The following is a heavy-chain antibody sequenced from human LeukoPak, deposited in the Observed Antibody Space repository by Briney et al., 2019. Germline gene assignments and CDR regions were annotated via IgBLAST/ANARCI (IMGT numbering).Heavy chain of an antibody. CDR1: GFTFSSYW. CDR2: ISYDGSNK. V-gene: IGHV3-30-3*01. CDR3: ARGAYYYGSGYAFDI. J-gene: IGHJ3*02. Sequence: GGSLRLSCAASGFTFSSYWMSWVRQAPGKGLEWVAVISYDGSNKYYADSVKGRFTISRDNSKNTLYLQMNSLRAEDTAVYYCARGAYYYGSGYAFDIWGQGTMVTVSS. D-gene: IGHD3-10*01.